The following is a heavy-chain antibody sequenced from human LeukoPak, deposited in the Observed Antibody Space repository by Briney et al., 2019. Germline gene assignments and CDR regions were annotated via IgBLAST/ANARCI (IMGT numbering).Heavy chain of an antibody. Sequence: PSETLSLTCSVSGGSISSSNYYWGWIRQPPGKGLEWIGSIYYSGSTYYNPSLKSRVTISVDTSKNQFSLKLSSVTAADTAVYYCARDGEVYSYGYRNHWFDPWGQGTLVTVSS. CDR3: ARDGEVYSYGYRNHWFDP. D-gene: IGHD5-18*01. J-gene: IGHJ5*02. CDR1: GGSISSSNYY. CDR2: IYYSGST. V-gene: IGHV4-39*02.